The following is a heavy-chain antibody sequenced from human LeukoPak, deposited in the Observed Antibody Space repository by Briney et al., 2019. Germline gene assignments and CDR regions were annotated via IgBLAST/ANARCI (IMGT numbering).Heavy chain of an antibody. CDR3: ARGGSYYYDSSGYFH. J-gene: IGHJ4*02. D-gene: IGHD3-22*01. CDR2: MNPNSGNT. Sequence: ASVKVSCKASGYTFTSYDINWVRQATGQGLEWMGWMNPNSGNTGYAQKFQGRVTMTRNTSTSTAYMELSSLRSEDTAVYYCARGGSYYYDSSGYFHWGQGTLVTVSS. CDR1: GYTFTSYD. V-gene: IGHV1-8*01.